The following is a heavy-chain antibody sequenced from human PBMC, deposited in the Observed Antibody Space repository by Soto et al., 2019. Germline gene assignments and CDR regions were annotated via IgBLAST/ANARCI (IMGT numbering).Heavy chain of an antibody. CDR3: ARRRYGDYSVQYLCDY. CDR1: GFSLSNTKMG. Sequence: QVTLKESGPVLVKPTETLTLTCTVSGFSLSNTKMGVSWIRQPPGKALEWLAHIFSNDEKSYSTSLQSRLTISKDTSKRQVVLTMTNMDPVDTATYFCARRRYGDYSVQYLCDYWGQGTLVTVSS. D-gene: IGHD4-17*01. CDR2: IFSNDEK. V-gene: IGHV2-26*01. J-gene: IGHJ4*02.